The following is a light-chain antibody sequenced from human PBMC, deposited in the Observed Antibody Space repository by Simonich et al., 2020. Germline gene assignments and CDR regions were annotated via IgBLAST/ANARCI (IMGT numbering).Light chain of an antibody. CDR3: YSTDSSGNHRV. J-gene: IGLJ3*02. Sequence: SYELTQPPSVSVSPGQTARITCSGDALPKKYAYWYQQKSGPAPVLVIYEDSKRPSGIPEGFSGYSSGTMATLTISGAQVEDEADNYCYSTDSSGNHRVFGGGTKLTVL. CDR1: ALPKKY. CDR2: EDS. V-gene: IGLV3-10*01.